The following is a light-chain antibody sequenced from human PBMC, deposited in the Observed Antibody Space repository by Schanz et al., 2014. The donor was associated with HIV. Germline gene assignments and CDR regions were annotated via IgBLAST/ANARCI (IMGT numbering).Light chain of an antibody. Sequence: EIVLTQSPGTLSLSPGERATLSCRASQSVSSIYLAWYQHKPGQAPRLLIYGASSRATGIPDRFSGSGSGTDFTLTISRLEPEDFAVYYCQHYGSSFGPGTKVDIK. V-gene: IGKV3-20*01. CDR1: QSVSSIY. CDR3: QHYGSS. J-gene: IGKJ3*01. CDR2: GAS.